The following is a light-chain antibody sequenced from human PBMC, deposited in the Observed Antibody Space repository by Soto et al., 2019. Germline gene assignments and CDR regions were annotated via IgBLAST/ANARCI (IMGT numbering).Light chain of an antibody. Sequence: QSVLTQPASVSGSPGQSITISCTGTSSDVGNYIFVSWYRQHPGKAPKLMIYDINNRPSGVPDRFSGSKSGNTASLTVSGLQADDEAVYYCYSYAGRNIWVFGGGTKLTVL. CDR3: YSYAGRNIWV. CDR2: DIN. J-gene: IGLJ3*02. CDR1: SSDVGNYIF. V-gene: IGLV2-8*01.